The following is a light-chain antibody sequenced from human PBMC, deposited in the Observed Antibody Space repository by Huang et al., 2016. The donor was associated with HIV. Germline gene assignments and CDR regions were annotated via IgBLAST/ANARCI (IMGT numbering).Light chain of an antibody. V-gene: IGKV1-39*01. CDR3: QQSYNTPLT. J-gene: IGKJ4*01. CDR2: AAS. CDR1: HSINSY. Sequence: DPVSITCRASHSINSYLNWYQQKPGKAPKVLIYAASSLQSGVPSRFRGSGSWTDFTLTINSLQPEDFAIYYCQQSYNTPLTFGGGTRLEIK.